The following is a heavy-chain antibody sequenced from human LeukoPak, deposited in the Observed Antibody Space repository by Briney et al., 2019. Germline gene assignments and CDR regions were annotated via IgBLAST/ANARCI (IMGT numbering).Heavy chain of an antibody. CDR2: INHSGST. CDR3: ARSQRHDCSGNRCYSWGFDS. V-gene: IGHV4-34*01. D-gene: IGHD2-15*01. CDR1: GGSISSYY. Sequence: SETLSLTCTVSGGSISSYYWSWIRQPPGKGLEWIGEINHSGSTNYNPSLKSRVTISVDRSKNQFSLKLDSVTAADTAVYYCARSQRHDCSGNRCYSWGFDSWGQGTLVTVSS. J-gene: IGHJ4*02.